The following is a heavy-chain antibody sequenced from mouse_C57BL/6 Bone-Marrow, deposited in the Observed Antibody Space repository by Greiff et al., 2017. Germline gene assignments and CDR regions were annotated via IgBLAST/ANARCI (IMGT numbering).Heavy chain of an antibody. CDR2: IYPGGGYT. D-gene: IGHD1-2*01. J-gene: IGHJ4*01. Sequence: VKLKQSGAELVRPGTSVKMSCKASGYTFTNYWIGWAKQRPGHGLEWIGDIYPGGGYTNYNEKFKGKATLTADKSSSTAYMQFSSLTSEDSAIYDCARGGYGGYAMDYWGQGTSVTVSS. CDR3: ARGGYGGYAMDY. V-gene: IGHV1-63*01. CDR1: GYTFTNYW.